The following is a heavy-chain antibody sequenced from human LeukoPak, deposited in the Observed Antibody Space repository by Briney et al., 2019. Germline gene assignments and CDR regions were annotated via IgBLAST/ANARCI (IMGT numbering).Heavy chain of an antibody. V-gene: IGHV3-30*04. D-gene: IGHD3-22*01. Sequence: GGSLRLSCAASGFTFSSYAMHWVRQAPGKGLEWVAVISYDGSNKYYADSVKGRVTISRDNSKNTLYLQMNSLRVEDTAVYYCVTYYYGSSAPKRNYWGQGILVTVSS. CDR1: GFTFSSYA. J-gene: IGHJ4*02. CDR2: ISYDGSNK. CDR3: VTYYYGSSAPKRNY.